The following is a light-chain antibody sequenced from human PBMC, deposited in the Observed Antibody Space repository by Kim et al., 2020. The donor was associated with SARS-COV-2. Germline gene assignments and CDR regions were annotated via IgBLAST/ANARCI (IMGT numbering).Light chain of an antibody. CDR1: QSFSSW. J-gene: IGKJ5*01. CDR2: KTS. Sequence: GDRVTITCRASQSFSSWLAWYQQKPGKVPKLLIYKTSILESVVPSRFSGSGSETEFTLTISSLQPDDFATYYCQQYNNFPITFGQETRLEIK. V-gene: IGKV1-5*03. CDR3: QQYNNFPIT.